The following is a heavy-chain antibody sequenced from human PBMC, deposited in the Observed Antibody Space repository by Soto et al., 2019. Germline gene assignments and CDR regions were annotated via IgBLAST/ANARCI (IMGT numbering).Heavy chain of an antibody. CDR2: IQQDGSEK. CDR1: GFTFTSYS. V-gene: IGHV3-7*03. CDR3: AKGGEVGGVLGDH. J-gene: IGHJ4*02. Sequence: EVQLVESGGGLVQPGGSLRLSCAVSGFTFTSYSMSWVRQAPGEGLEWVANIQQDGSEKYYVDSVKGRFTISRDNAKNSLYLQMNSLRAEDTAVYYCAKGGEVGGVLGDHWGQGTLVTVSS. D-gene: IGHD1-26*01.